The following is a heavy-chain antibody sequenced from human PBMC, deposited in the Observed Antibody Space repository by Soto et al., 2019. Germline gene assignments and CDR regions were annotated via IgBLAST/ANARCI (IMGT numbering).Heavy chain of an antibody. D-gene: IGHD1-26*01. CDR1: GYTFTGYY. J-gene: IGHJ4*02. CDR2: INPNSGGT. V-gene: IGHV1-2*02. CDR3: GRGRSGQIVVFY. Sequence: ASVKVSCKASGYTFTGYYMHWVRQAPGQGLEWMGWINPNSGGTRYAQKFRGRVTMTRDTSITTVYMELNNLSPDDTAVYYCGRGRSGQIVVFYWGQGTPVTVSS.